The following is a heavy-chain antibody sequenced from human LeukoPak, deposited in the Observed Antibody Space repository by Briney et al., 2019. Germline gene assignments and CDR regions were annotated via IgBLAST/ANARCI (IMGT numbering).Heavy chain of an antibody. CDR1: GYTFTSYG. J-gene: IGHJ5*02. Sequence: ASVTVSCKASGYTFTSYGISWVRQAPGQGLEWMGWISAYNGNTNYAQKLQGRVTITTDTSTSTAYMELRSLRSDDTAVYYCARVTLSVGGWYSDNWFDPWGQGTLVTVSS. CDR3: ARVTLSVGGWYSDNWFDP. V-gene: IGHV1-18*01. CDR2: ISAYNGNT. D-gene: IGHD6-19*01.